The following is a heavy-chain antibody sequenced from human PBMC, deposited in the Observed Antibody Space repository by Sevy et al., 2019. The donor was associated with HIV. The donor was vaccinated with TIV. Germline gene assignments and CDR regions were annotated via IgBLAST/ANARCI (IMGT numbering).Heavy chain of an antibody. CDR3: ARVIDYGELGNSFEP. V-gene: IGHV3-7*01. CDR1: GFTFSKYW. CDR2: IKPDGSDK. D-gene: IGHD4-17*01. Sequence: GGSLRLSCAASGFTFSKYWMSWVRQAPGKGLEWVANIKPDGSDKYYVGSLKGRFTIYRDNAKNSLYLEMNNLGAEDTAVYYCARVIDYGELGNSFEPWGQGTLVTVSS. J-gene: IGHJ5*02.